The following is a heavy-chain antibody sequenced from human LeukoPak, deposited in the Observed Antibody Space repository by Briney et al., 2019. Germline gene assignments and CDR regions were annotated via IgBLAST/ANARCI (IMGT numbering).Heavy chain of an antibody. V-gene: IGHV3-11*01. J-gene: IGHJ4*02. D-gene: IGHD2/OR15-2a*01. CDR2: ISSSGSTI. CDR3: ARGRDRTRLVIAELGY. CDR1: GFTFSDHY. Sequence: GGSLRLSCAASGFTFSDHYMSWIRQAPGKGLEWVSYISSSGSTIYYADSVKGRFTISRDNAKNSLYLQMNSLRAEDTAVYYCARGRDRTRLVIAELGYWGQGTLVTVSS.